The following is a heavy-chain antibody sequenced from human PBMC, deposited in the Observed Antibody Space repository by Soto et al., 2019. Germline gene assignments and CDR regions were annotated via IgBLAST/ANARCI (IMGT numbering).Heavy chain of an antibody. CDR2: IYYSGST. Sequence: QLQLQESGPGLVKPSETLSLTCTVSGGSISSSSYYWGWIRQPPGKGLEWIGSIYYSGSTYYNPSLKSRVTISVDTSKNQFSLKLSSVTAADTSVYCCARLGEEVTYFDYFGQGSLVTVSS. CDR3: ARLGEEVTYFDY. J-gene: IGHJ4*02. D-gene: IGHD2-21*02. CDR1: GGSISSSSYY. V-gene: IGHV4-39*01.